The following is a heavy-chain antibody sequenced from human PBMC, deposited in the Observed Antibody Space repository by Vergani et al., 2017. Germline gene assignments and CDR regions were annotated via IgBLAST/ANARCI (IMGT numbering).Heavy chain of an antibody. CDR2: IYWDDDK. CDR1: GFSLSTSGVG. D-gene: IGHD1-14*01. V-gene: IGHV2-5*02. J-gene: IGHJ5*02. Sequence: QITLKESGPTLVKPTQPLTLTCTFSGFSLSTSGVGVGWIRQPPGKALEWLALIYWDDDKRYSPSLKSRLTITKDTSKNQVVRTMTNMDPVDTATYCCAHSRKLHHANPNWFDPWGQGTLVTVSS. CDR3: AHSRKLHHANPNWFDP.